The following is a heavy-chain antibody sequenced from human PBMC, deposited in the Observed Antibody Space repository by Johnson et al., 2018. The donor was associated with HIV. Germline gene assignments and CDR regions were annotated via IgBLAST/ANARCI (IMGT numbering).Heavy chain of an antibody. CDR2: IKQDGSEE. Sequence: VQLVESGGGLVQPGGSLRLSCAASGFTFSSYWMSWVRQAPGKGLEWVANIKQDGSEEYYVDSVEGRFTISRDNAKNSLYLQIDSLRAEDTAVYYCARETRDGPVFDIWGQGTMVTVSS. CDR3: ARETRDGPVFDI. V-gene: IGHV3-7*01. J-gene: IGHJ3*02. CDR1: GFTFSSYW. D-gene: IGHD5-24*01.